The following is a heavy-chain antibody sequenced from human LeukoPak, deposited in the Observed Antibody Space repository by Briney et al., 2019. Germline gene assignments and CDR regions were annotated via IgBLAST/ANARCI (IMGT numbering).Heavy chain of an antibody. CDR3: AREGVFDSSGYNDALDI. J-gene: IGHJ3*02. CDR1: GFSVSSKY. CDR2: IYSGGNT. V-gene: IGHV3-53*01. D-gene: IGHD3-22*01. Sequence: PGGSLRPSCAASGFSVSSKYMSWVRQAPGKGLEWVSVIYSGGNTKYADSVKSRFTISRDNSKNTLYLQMNSLRAEDTAVYYCAREGVFDSSGYNDALDIWGQGTMVTVSS.